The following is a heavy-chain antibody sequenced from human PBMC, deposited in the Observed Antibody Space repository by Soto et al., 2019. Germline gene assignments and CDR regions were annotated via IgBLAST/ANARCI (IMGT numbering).Heavy chain of an antibody. D-gene: IGHD1-26*01. J-gene: IGHJ2*01. CDR2: TRNKANSYTT. CDR1: GFTFSDHY. CDR3: TRSSGSYRFFDL. V-gene: IGHV3-72*01. Sequence: EVQLVESGGGLVQPGGSLRLSCAVSGFTFSDHYMDWVRQAPGKGLEWVGRTRNKANSYTTEYAASVKGRFTISRDDSKNSLYLQMNSLKIEDTAVYYCTRSSGSYRFFDLWGRGTLVTVSS.